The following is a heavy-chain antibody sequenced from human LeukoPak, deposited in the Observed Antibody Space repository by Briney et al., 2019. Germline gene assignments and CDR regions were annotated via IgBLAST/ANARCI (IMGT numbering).Heavy chain of an antibody. CDR1: GGSFSGYY. D-gene: IGHD1-26*01. J-gene: IGHJ6*04. CDR3: ARRELMDV. Sequence: SETLSLTCAVYGGSFSGYYWSWIRQPPGKGLEWIGYIYYSGSTYYNPSLKSRVTISVDTSKNQFSLKLSSVTAADTAVYYCARRELMDVWGKGTTVTVSS. CDR2: IYYSGST. V-gene: IGHV4-30-4*08.